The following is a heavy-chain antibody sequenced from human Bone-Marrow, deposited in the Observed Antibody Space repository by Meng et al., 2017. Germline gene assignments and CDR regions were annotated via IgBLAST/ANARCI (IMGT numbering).Heavy chain of an antibody. CDR1: GGSFSGYY. CDR3: ARATYYYDSSRRNMRDLPFDY. D-gene: IGHD3-22*01. Sequence: QLWQWGAGLLKSSEDLSPPCAVYGGSFSGYYWSWVRQPPGKGLEWIGEIYHSGSNNYNPSLKSRVTISVDKSKNQSSLKLSSVTAADTAVYYCARATYYYDSSRRNMRDLPFDYWGQGTLVTVSS. J-gene: IGHJ4*02. CDR2: IYHSGSN. V-gene: IGHV4-34*01.